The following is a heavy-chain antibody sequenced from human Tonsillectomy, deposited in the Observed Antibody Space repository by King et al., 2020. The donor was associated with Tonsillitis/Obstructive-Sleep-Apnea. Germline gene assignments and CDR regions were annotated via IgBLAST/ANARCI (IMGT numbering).Heavy chain of an antibody. D-gene: IGHD3-3*01. Sequence: VQLQESGPGLVKPSETLSLTCTVSGGSISSYYWSWIRQPPGKGLEWIGDIYYSGSTNYNPSLKSRVTISVDTSKNQFSLKLSSVTAADTAVYYLVRDGTEDYDFWSGYPSLLGYWGQGTLVTVSS. V-gene: IGHV4-59*01. CDR1: GGSISSYY. J-gene: IGHJ4*02. CDR2: IYYSGST. CDR3: VRDGTEDYDFWSGYPSLLGY.